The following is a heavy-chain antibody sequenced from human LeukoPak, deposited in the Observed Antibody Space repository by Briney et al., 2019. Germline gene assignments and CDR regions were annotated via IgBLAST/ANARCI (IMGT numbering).Heavy chain of an antibody. J-gene: IGHJ4*02. CDR2: ISVSAGST. CDR3: ATGSVRYSASWYSQEGDY. V-gene: IGHV3-23*01. D-gene: IGHD6-13*01. CDR1: GFTLSTYA. Sequence: GGSLRLSCAASGFTLSTYAMCWGRQAPGKGLERVSAISVSAGSTYYADSVKGRFPISRDNSKNTLYLQMNSLRAEDPAVYYCATGSVRYSASWYSQEGDYWGQGTLLTVSS.